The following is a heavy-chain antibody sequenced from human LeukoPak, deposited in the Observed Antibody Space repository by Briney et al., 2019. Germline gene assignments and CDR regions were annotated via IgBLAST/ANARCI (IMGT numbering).Heavy chain of an antibody. CDR1: GFTFSSYG. CDR3: ARVRTPYYYDSSGYLYYFDY. Sequence: TGGSLRLSCAASGFTFSSYGMHWVRHASGKGLVWVSRINSDGSSTSYADSVKGRFTISRDNAKNTLYLQMNSLRAEDTAVYYCARVRTPYYYDSSGYLYYFDYWGQGTLVTVSS. V-gene: IGHV3-74*01. CDR2: INSDGSST. D-gene: IGHD3-22*01. J-gene: IGHJ4*02.